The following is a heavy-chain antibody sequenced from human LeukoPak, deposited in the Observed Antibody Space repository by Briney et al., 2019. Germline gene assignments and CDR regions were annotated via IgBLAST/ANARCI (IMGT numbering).Heavy chain of an antibody. D-gene: IGHD3-10*01. J-gene: IGHJ4*02. CDR2: IYYSGST. V-gene: IGHV4-39*01. Sequence: SETLSLTCTVSGGSISSSSYYWGWIRQPPGKGLEWIGSIYYSGSTYYNPSLKSRVTTSVDTSKNQFSLKLSSVTAADTAVYYCARLWFGEFAYFDYWGQGTLVTVSS. CDR3: ARLWFGEFAYFDY. CDR1: GGSISSSSYY.